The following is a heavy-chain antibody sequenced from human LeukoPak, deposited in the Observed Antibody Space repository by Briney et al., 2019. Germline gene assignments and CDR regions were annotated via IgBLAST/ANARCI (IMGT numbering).Heavy chain of an antibody. V-gene: IGHV3-30-3*01. J-gene: IGHJ4*02. CDR3: ARVREGIAVAATDY. D-gene: IGHD6-19*01. CDR1: GFTFSSYA. Sequence: PGRSLRLSCAASGFTFSSYAMHSVRQAPGKGLEWVAVISNDGSNKYYADSVKGRFTISRHNSKNTLYLQMNSLRAEDTAVYYCARVREGIAVAATDYWGQGTLVTVSS. CDR2: ISNDGSNK.